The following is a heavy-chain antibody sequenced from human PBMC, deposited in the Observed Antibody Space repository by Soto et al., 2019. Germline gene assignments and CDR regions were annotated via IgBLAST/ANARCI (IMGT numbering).Heavy chain of an antibody. Sequence: GSLRLSCGVSGFRFSDFALLWVRQAPGKGLEWVGRIRTKGSNYATAYGASVKGRFTISRDDSKNTAYLQMNSLKIEDTAVYYCTRRRYYYYGLDVWGQGTAVTVSS. J-gene: IGHJ6*02. CDR2: IRTKGSNYAT. D-gene: IGHD6-25*01. CDR1: GFRFSDFA. CDR3: TRRRYYYYGLDV. V-gene: IGHV3-73*01.